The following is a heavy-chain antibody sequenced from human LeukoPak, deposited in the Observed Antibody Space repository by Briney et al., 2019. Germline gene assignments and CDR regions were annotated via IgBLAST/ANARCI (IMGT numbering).Heavy chain of an antibody. Sequence: ASVNVPCTASGYTFTDYYMHWVRQAPGQGLEWMGWINPNSGDTNYAQKFQGRVTMTRDTSISTAYMDLSGLRSDDTAVYYCARNSAYYSSSDYWGQGTLVTVSS. V-gene: IGHV1-2*02. CDR1: GYTFTDYY. J-gene: IGHJ4*02. CDR2: INPNSGDT. CDR3: ARNSAYYSSSDY. D-gene: IGHD3-22*01.